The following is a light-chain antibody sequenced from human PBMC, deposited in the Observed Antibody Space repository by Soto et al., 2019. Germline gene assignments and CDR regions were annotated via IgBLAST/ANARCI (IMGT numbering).Light chain of an antibody. CDR3: QHLNNYPYT. J-gene: IGKJ2*01. V-gene: IGKV4-1*01. Sequence: DIVMTQSPDSLAVSLGERATIHCKSSQSVLYGSDNENNLAWYQQKPGQPPKLLIYWASTRESGVPARFSGSGSGTDFTLTISSLQPEDFGTYYCQHLNNYPYTFGQGTNLEIK. CDR1: QSVLYGSDNENN. CDR2: WAS.